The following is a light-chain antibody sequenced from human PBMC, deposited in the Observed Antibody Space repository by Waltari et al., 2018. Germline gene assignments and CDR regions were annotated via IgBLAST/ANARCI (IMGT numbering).Light chain of an antibody. V-gene: IGLV2-14*03. CDR1: SSHVGGYVY. Sequence: QSALTQPASVSGSPGQSITIPCTGTSSHVGGYVYVSWHQQHPGKAPKLMIYDVRNRPSGVSNRFSGSKSGNTASLTISGLQAEDEADYYCSSYTSSSTYVLGTGTKVTVL. CDR3: SSYTSSSTYV. J-gene: IGLJ1*01. CDR2: DVR.